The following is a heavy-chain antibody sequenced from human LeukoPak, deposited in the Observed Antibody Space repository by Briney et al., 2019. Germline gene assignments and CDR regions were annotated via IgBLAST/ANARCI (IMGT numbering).Heavy chain of an antibody. V-gene: IGHV1-2*02. D-gene: IGHD6-6*01. J-gene: IGHJ6*03. CDR1: GYTFTGYY. CDR3: ARGGGRGSSSFFLSRNYYYMDV. Sequence: ASVKVSCKASGYTFTGYYMHWVRQAPGQGLEWMGWINPHSGGTNYAQKFQGRVTMTRDTSISTAYMELSRLRSDDTAVYYCARGGGRGSSSFFLSRNYYYMDVWGKGTTVTVSS. CDR2: INPHSGGT.